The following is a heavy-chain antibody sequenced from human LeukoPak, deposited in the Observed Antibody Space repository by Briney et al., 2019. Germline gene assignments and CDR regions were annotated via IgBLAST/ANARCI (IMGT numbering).Heavy chain of an antibody. Sequence: PGGSPRLSCAASGFTFSSYGMHWVRQAPGKGLEWVAVISYDGSNKYYADSVKGRFTISRDNSKNTLYLQMNSLRAEDTAVYYCAKGQGVVPAANFDYWGQGTLVTVSS. J-gene: IGHJ4*02. D-gene: IGHD2-2*01. CDR3: AKGQGVVPAANFDY. CDR2: ISYDGSNK. CDR1: GFTFSSYG. V-gene: IGHV3-30*18.